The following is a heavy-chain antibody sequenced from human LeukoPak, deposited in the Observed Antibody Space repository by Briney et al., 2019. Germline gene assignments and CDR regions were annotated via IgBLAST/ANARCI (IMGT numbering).Heavy chain of an antibody. V-gene: IGHV1-8*03. D-gene: IGHD3-3*01. CDR1: GYTFTSYD. J-gene: IGHJ6*03. CDR3: AGEGRSHPYYYYMDV. Sequence: ASVKVSCKASGYTFTSYDINWVRQATGQGLEWMGWMNPNSGNTGYAQKFQGRVTITRNTSISTAYMELSSLRSEDTAVYYCAGEGRSHPYYYYMDVWGKGTTVTVSS. CDR2: MNPNSGNT.